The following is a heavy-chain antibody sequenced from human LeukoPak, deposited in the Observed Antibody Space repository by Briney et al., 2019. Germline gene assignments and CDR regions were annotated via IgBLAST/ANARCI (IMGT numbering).Heavy chain of an antibody. Sequence: GGSLRLSCAASGFTFNDYYMSWIRQAPGKGLEWLSYINIGGTNTHYAGSVKGRFTISRDNAKKSLYLEMNNLRAEDTAVYYCATDGAGFDTWGQGVLVTVAS. CDR2: INIGGTNT. V-gene: IGHV3-11*01. J-gene: IGHJ5*02. CDR1: GFTFNDYY. CDR3: ATDGAGFDT.